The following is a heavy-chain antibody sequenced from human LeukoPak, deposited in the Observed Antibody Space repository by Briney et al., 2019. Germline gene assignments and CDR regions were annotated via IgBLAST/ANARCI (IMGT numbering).Heavy chain of an antibody. CDR3: ARVRGPSSWYFDY. CDR1: GGSISSYY. J-gene: IGHJ4*02. Sequence: SETLSLTFTVSGGSISSYYWSWIRQPPGKGLEWIGYIYYSGSTNYNPSLKSRVTISVDTSKNQFSLKLSSVTAADTAVYYCARVRGPSSWYFDYWGQGTLVTVSS. CDR2: IYYSGST. D-gene: IGHD6-13*01. V-gene: IGHV4-59*12.